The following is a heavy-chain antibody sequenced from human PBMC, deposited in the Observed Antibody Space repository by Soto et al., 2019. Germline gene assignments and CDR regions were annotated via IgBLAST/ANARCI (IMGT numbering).Heavy chain of an antibody. CDR3: ARGDILTGYNY. V-gene: IGHV4-34*01. CDR2: INHRGST. CDR1: GGSFRGYY. Sequence: PSETLSLTCAVYGGSFRGYYLSWIRQPPGKGLEWIGEINHRGSTNYNPSLKSRVTISVETSKNQFSLKLSSVTAADTAVYYCARGDILTGYNYWGQGTLVTVSS. J-gene: IGHJ4*02. D-gene: IGHD3-9*01.